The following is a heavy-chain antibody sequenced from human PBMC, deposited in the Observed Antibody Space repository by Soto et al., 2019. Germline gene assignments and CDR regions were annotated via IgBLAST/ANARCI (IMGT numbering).Heavy chain of an antibody. J-gene: IGHJ4*02. CDR1: GFTFSSYA. CDR3: AKAYMSTGWYYFDC. V-gene: IGHV3-23*01. CDR2: ISGSGGST. D-gene: IGHD6-19*01. Sequence: GGSLRLSCAASGFTFSSYAMTWVRQAPGKGLEWVSAISGSGGSTDYADSVKGRFTISRDNSKNTLYLQMNSLRAEDTAMYYCAKAYMSTGWYYFDCWGQGTLVTV.